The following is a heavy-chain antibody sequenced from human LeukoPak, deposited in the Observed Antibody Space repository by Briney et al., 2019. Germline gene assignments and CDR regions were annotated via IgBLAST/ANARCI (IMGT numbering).Heavy chain of an antibody. CDR1: GYTFISYG. CDR2: IWYDGSNK. Sequence: PGGSLRLSCAASGYTFISYGMHGVRQAPGKGLEWVAVIWYDGSNKYYADSVKGRFTISRDNSKNTLYLQMNSLRAEDTAVYYCARDDYGGFDWGQGTLVTVSS. D-gene: IGHD4-23*01. V-gene: IGHV3-33*01. J-gene: IGHJ4*02. CDR3: ARDDYGGFD.